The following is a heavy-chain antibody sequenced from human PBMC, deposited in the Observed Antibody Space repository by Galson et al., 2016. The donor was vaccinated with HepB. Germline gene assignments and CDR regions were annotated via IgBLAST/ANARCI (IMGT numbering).Heavy chain of an antibody. Sequence: SETLSLTCTVSGGSISTSSYYWGWIRQPPGKGLEWIGNIYYSDRTYYNPSLKSRITISVDTSKNQFSLKLSSVTAADTAVYHCVLVVLIAARERYYFDYWGQGTLVTVSS. CDR3: VLVVLIAARERYYFDY. CDR1: GGSISTSSYY. V-gene: IGHV4-39*01. J-gene: IGHJ4*02. D-gene: IGHD2-15*01. CDR2: IYYSDRT.